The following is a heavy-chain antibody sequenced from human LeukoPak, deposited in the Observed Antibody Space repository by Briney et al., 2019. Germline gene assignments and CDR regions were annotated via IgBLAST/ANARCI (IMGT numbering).Heavy chain of an antibody. CDR1: GFTFSSYA. CDR2: ISGSGGST. CDR3: AKAGDPGPTPYYFDY. Sequence: PGGSLRLSCAASGFTFSSYAMSWVRQAPGKGLEWVSAISGSGGSTYYADSVKGRFTISRDNSKNTLYLQMNSLRAEDTAVYYCAKAGDPGPTPYYFDYWGRGTLVTVSS. V-gene: IGHV3-23*01. J-gene: IGHJ4*02.